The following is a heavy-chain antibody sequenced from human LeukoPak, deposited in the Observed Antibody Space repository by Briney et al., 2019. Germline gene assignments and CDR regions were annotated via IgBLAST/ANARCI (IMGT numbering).Heavy chain of an antibody. V-gene: IGHV1-69*04. CDR2: IIPIFGIA. CDR1: GGTFSSYA. Sequence: SVKVSCKASGGTFSSYAISWVRQAPGQGLEWMGRIIPIFGIANYAQKLQGRVTMTTDTSTSTAYMELRSLRSDDTAVYYCARSDYYDSSGYYYYWGQGTLVTVSS. J-gene: IGHJ4*02. D-gene: IGHD3-22*01. CDR3: ARSDYYDSSGYYYY.